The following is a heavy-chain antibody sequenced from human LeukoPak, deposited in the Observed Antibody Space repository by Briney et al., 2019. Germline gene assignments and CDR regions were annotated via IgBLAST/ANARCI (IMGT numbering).Heavy chain of an antibody. D-gene: IGHD3-10*01. J-gene: IGHJ4*02. CDR3: ARDSMVRGVMANY. Sequence: GGSLRLSCAASGFTFSSYWMHWVRQAPGKGLVWVLRINSDGSSTSYADSVKGRFTISRDNAKNTLYLQMNSLRAEDTAVYYCARDSMVRGVMANYWGQGTLVTVSS. V-gene: IGHV3-74*01. CDR1: GFTFSSYW. CDR2: INSDGSST.